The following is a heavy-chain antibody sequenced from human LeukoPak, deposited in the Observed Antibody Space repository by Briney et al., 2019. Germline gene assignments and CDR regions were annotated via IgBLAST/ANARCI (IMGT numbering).Heavy chain of an antibody. D-gene: IGHD1-7*01. Sequence: SETLSLTCTVSGGSISSYYWSWIRQPPGKGLEWIGYIYTSGSTNYNPSLKSRVTISVDTSKNQFSLKLSSVTAADTAVYYCARRITGTTWAFDIWGQGTMVTVSS. J-gene: IGHJ3*02. CDR1: GGSISSYY. CDR3: ARRITGTTWAFDI. CDR2: IYTSGST. V-gene: IGHV4-4*09.